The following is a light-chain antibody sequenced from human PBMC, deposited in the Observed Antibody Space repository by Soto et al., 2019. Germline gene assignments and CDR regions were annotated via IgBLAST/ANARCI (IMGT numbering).Light chain of an antibody. J-gene: IGLJ1*01. CDR1: SSDVGSYDL. CDR3: CSYGGVSTFV. V-gene: IGLV2-23*02. CDR2: EVT. Sequence: QSVLTQPASVSGSPGQSITISCTGTSSDVGSYDLVSWYQQHPGKAPRLIIYEVTKRPSGVSNRFSGSKSGSTASLTFSGLQAEDEADYFCCSYGGVSTFVFGTGTKLTVL.